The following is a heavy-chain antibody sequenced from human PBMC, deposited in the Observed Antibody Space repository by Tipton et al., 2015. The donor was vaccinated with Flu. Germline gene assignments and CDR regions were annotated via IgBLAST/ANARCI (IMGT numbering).Heavy chain of an antibody. CDR3: ARSGSYHHYYFDL. CDR1: GGSLSSYF. CDR2: IYHSGNT. V-gene: IGHV4-4*07. D-gene: IGHD1-26*01. J-gene: IGHJ2*01. Sequence: TLSLTCTVSGGSLSSYFWSWIRQPAGKGLEWIGRIYHSGNTNYNPSLQSRVTMSVDTSRNQFSLSLTSVTAADAAIYYCARSGSYHHYYFDLWGRGTLVSVSS.